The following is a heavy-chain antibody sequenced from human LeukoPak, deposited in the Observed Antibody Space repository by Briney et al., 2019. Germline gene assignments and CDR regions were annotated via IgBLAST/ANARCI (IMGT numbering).Heavy chain of an antibody. J-gene: IGHJ4*02. CDR3: ASQQLGIDYFDY. V-gene: IGHV3-48*03. CDR2: ISSSGSTI. CDR1: GFTFSSYE. Sequence: PGGSLRLSCAASGFTFSSYEMNWVRQAPGKGLEWVSTISSSGSTIYYADSVKGRFTISRDNAKNTLYLQMNSLRAEDTAVYYCASQQLGIDYFDYWGQGTLVTVSS. D-gene: IGHD7-27*01.